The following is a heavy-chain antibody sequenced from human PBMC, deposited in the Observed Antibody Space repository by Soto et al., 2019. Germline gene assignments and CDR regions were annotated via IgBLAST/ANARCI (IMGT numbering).Heavy chain of an antibody. Sequence: PSETLSLTCTVSGGSISSGSYYWGWIRHPPGKGLQWIGSIYYSGSTYYNPSLKSRVTISVDTSKNQFSLNLSSVTAADTALYYCAISQDRGGRTTFIYWGQGTQVTVSS. J-gene: IGHJ4*02. CDR3: AISQDRGGRTTFIY. CDR2: IYYSGST. V-gene: IGHV4-39*01. CDR1: GGSISSGSYY. D-gene: IGHD3-16*01.